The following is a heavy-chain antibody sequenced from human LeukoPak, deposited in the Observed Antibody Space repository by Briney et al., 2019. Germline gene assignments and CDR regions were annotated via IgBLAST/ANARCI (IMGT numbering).Heavy chain of an antibody. CDR1: GGSFSGCY. CDR3: AAISGVVIP. V-gene: IGHV4-34*01. CDR2: INHSGST. D-gene: IGHD3-3*02. Sequence: SETLSLTCAVYGGSFSGCYWSWIRQPPGKGLEWIGEINHSGSTNYNPSLKSRVTISVDTSKNQFSLKLSSVTAADTAVYYCAAISGVVIPWGQGTLVTVSS. J-gene: IGHJ5*02.